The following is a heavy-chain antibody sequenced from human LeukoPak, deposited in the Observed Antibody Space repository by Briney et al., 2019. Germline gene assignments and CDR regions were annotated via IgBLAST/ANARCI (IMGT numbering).Heavy chain of an antibody. CDR2: ISGSGGNT. V-gene: IGHV3-23*01. J-gene: IGHJ4*02. D-gene: IGHD3-9*01. CDR3: AKEAVDYDILTGYYTTGYFDY. CDR1: GFTFRSYA. Sequence: GGSLRLSCAASGFTFRSYAMSWVRQAPGKGLERVSGISGSGGNTYYADSVKGRFTISRDNSKNTLYLQMSSLRAEDRAVYYCAKEAVDYDILTGYYTTGYFDYWGQGTLVTVSS.